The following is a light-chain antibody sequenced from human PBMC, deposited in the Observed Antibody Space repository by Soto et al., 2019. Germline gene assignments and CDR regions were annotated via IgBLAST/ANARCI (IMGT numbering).Light chain of an antibody. Sequence: DIEMTQSPSSLSASVGDRVTITCRASQGISNYLAWYQQKPGKVPKLLIYAAFTLQSGVPSRFSGSGSGTDFTLNINSLQPEDVATYYCQKYNSAPRTFGQGTKVEIK. CDR1: QGISNY. CDR2: AAF. CDR3: QKYNSAPRT. V-gene: IGKV1-27*01. J-gene: IGKJ1*01.